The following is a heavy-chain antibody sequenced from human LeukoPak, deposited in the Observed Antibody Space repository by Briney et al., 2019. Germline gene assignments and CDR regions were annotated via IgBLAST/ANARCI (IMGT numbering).Heavy chain of an antibody. CDR3: ARDRDYVWGSYRYYYYYMDV. V-gene: IGHV4-61*02. D-gene: IGHD3-16*02. CDR1: GGSISSGSYY. Sequence: PSETLSLTCTVSGGSISSGSYYWSWIRQPAGTGLEWIGRIYTSGSTNYNPSLKSRVTISVDTSKNQFSLKLSSVTAADTAVYYCARDRDYVWGSYRYYYYYMDVWGKGTTVTVSS. J-gene: IGHJ6*03. CDR2: IYTSGST.